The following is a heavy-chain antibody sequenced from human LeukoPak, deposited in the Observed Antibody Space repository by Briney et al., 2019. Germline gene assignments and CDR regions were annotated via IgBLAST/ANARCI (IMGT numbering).Heavy chain of an antibody. Sequence: GGSLRLSCVASGFTFSTYNMHWVRQAPGKGLEWVSTISSSSSYKYYADSVKGRFTISRDNAKNSLYLQMNSLRAEDTAVYFCGRGTNWSPIDFDSWGQGTRVTVSS. D-gene: IGHD1-20*01. J-gene: IGHJ4*02. CDR1: GFTFSTYN. CDR2: ISSSSSYK. CDR3: GRGTNWSPIDFDS. V-gene: IGHV3-21*01.